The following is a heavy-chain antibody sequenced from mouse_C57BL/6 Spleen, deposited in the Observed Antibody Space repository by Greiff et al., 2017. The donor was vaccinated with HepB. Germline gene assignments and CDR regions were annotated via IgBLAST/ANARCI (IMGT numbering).Heavy chain of an antibody. CDR3: ARGDYYEDYYAMDY. CDR1: GYAFSSYW. D-gene: IGHD1-1*01. Sequence: VKLMESGAELVKPGASVKISCKASGYAFSSYWMNWVKQRPGKGLEWIGQIYPGDGDTNYNGKFKGKATLTADKSSSPAYMQLSSLTSEASAVYFCARGDYYEDYYAMDYWGQGTSVTVSS. J-gene: IGHJ4*01. V-gene: IGHV1-80*01. CDR2: IYPGDGDT.